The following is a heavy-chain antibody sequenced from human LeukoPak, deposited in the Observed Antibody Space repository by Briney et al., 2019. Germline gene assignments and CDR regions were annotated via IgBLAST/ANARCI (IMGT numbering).Heavy chain of an antibody. Sequence: GASVKVSCKASGYTFTSYAMHWVRQAPGQRLEWMGCINRDSENTKYSQEFQDRVTITRDTSANTVYMELSSLRFEDMAVYYCARDPSPGHSGYDLYYFDYWGQGTLVTVSS. V-gene: IGHV1-3*03. CDR1: GYTFTSYA. CDR3: ARDPSPGHSGYDLYYFDY. D-gene: IGHD5-12*01. J-gene: IGHJ4*02. CDR2: INRDSENT.